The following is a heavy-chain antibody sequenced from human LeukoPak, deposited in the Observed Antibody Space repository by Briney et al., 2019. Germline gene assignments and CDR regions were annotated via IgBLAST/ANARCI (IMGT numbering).Heavy chain of an antibody. J-gene: IGHJ4*02. CDR3: ARAPTPWIQLWPFDY. D-gene: IGHD5-18*01. CDR2: IWYDGSNK. Sequence: GGSLRLSCAASGFTFSSYGMHWVRQAPGKGLEWVAVIWYDGSNKYYADSVKGRFTISRDNSKNTLYLQMNSLRAEDTAVYYCARAPTPWIQLWPFDYWGQGTLVTVSS. CDR1: GFTFSSYG. V-gene: IGHV3-33*01.